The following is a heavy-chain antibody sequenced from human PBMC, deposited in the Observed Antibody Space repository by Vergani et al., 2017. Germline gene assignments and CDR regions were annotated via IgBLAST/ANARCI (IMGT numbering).Heavy chain of an antibody. D-gene: IGHD3-3*01. V-gene: IGHV4-61*02. Sequence: QVQLQESGPGLVKPSQTLSLTCTVSGGSISSGSYYWSWIRQPAGKGLEWIGRIYTSGSTNYNPSLKSRVTISVDTSKNQFSLKLSSVTAADTAVYYCARGPYYDFWSGYYGYWGQGTLVTVSS. CDR3: ARGPYYDFWSGYYGY. CDR1: GGSISSGSYY. J-gene: IGHJ4*02. CDR2: IYTSGST.